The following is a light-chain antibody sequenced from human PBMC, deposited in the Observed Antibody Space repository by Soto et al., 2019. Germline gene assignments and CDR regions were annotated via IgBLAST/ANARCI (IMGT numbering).Light chain of an antibody. CDR1: RSDVGGYNY. Sequence: QSALTQPPSASGSPGQSVTISCTATRSDVGGYNYVSWYQQHPGKAPKLMIYEVSKRPSGVPDRFSGSKSGNTASLTVSGLQAEDEADYYCSSYAGSNNVVFGGGTKVTVL. J-gene: IGLJ2*01. CDR2: EVS. CDR3: SSYAGSNNVV. V-gene: IGLV2-8*01.